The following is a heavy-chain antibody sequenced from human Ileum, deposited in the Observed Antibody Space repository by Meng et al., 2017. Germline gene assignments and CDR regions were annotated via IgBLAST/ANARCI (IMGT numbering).Heavy chain of an antibody. CDR3: ARDKGTTSCDT. CDR1: GIPFTRAG. J-gene: IGHJ4*02. Sequence: QGQLGGVGGGVVQPWRSLRLSCAASGIPFTRAGMHWVRQGPGKGLEWVAMIWSDGSQKYYADSVKGRFTVSRDNSNNMVYLQMDSLRAEDTAVYYCARDKGTTSCDTWGQGTLVTVSS. V-gene: IGHV3-33*01. CDR2: IWSDGSQK. D-gene: IGHD2/OR15-2a*01.